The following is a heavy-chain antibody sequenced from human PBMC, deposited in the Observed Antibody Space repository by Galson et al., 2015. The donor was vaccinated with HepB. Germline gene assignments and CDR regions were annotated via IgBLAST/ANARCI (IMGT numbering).Heavy chain of an antibody. J-gene: IGHJ4*02. V-gene: IGHV1-3*01. Sequence: SVKVSCKAPGYTFTSYAMHWVRQAPGQRLEWMGWINAGNGNTKYSQKFQGRVTITRDTSASTAYMELSSLRAEDTAVYYCARGGGRGYYFDYWGQGTLVTVSS. D-gene: IGHD3-16*01. CDR1: GYTFTSYA. CDR3: ARGGGRGYYFDY. CDR2: INAGNGNT.